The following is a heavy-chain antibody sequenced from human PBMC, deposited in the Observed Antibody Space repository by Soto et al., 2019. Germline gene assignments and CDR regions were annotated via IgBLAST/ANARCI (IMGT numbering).Heavy chain of an antibody. V-gene: IGHV1-8*01. CDR1: GYTFTSYD. CDR2: MSPNSGAT. D-gene: IGHD1-1*01. Sequence: QVQLVQSGAEVTKPGASVKVSCKASGYTFTSYDINWVRQATGQGLEWMGWMSPNSGATGYAQKFQDRVTMTRDTSISTAYMELSNLTSEDSAIYYWARGVDAGVDVWGQGSTVTVSS. CDR3: ARGVDAGVDV. J-gene: IGHJ6*02.